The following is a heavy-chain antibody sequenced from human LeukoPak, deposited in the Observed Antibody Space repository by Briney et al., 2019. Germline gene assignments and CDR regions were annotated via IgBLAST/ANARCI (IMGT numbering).Heavy chain of an antibody. CDR2: INHSGST. V-gene: IGHV4-39*07. Sequence: SETLSLTCTVSGGSISSSSYYWGWIRQPPGKGLEWIGEINHSGSTNYNPSLKSRVTISVDTSKNQFSLKLSSVTAADTAVYYCARGLGYYGSGSDYWGQGTLVTVSS. D-gene: IGHD3-10*01. CDR1: GGSISSSSYY. CDR3: ARGLGYYGSGSDY. J-gene: IGHJ4*02.